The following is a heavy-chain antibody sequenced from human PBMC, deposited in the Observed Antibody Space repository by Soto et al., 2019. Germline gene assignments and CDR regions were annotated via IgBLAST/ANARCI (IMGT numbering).Heavy chain of an antibody. CDR1: GFTFSRYA. V-gene: IGHV3-23*01. D-gene: IGHD2-2*01. Sequence: GGSLRLSCVASGFTFSRYAMSWVRQAPGKGLEWVSGISSSGDRIFYTESVRGRFTISRDNSKNTLYLQMNSLRAEDTAVYYCAHGGTPAAAPLWGFDFWGRGTLVTVSS. J-gene: IGHJ4*02. CDR2: ISSSGDRI. CDR3: AHGGTPAAAPLWGFDF.